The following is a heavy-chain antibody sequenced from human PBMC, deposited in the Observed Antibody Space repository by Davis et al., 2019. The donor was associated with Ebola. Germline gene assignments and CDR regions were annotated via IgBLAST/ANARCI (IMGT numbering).Heavy chain of an antibody. V-gene: IGHV4-34*01. CDR3: ARGISGWYGVLPDY. CDR1: GGSFSGYY. Sequence: SQTLSLTCAVYGGSFSGYYWSWIRQPPGKGLEWIGEINHSGSTNYNPSLKSRVTISVDTSKNQFSLSLSSVTAADTAVYFCARGISGWYGVLPDYWGQGILVTVSS. D-gene: IGHD6-19*01. J-gene: IGHJ4*02. CDR2: INHSGST.